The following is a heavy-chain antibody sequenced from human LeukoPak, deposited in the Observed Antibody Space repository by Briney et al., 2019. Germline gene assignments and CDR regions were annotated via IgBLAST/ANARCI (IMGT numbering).Heavy chain of an antibody. J-gene: IGHJ6*02. V-gene: IGHV3-33*06. Sequence: GGSLRLSCAASGFTFSSYGMHWVRQAPGKGLEWVAVIWYDGSNKYYADSVKGRFTISGDNSKNTLYLQMNSLRAEDTAVYYCAKDQTGGGPYYGMDVWGQGTTVTVSS. CDR2: IWYDGSNK. CDR3: AKDQTGGGPYYGMDV. D-gene: IGHD1-14*01. CDR1: GFTFSSYG.